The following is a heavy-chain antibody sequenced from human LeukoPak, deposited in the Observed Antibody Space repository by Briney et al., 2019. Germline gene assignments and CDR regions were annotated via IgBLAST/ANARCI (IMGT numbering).Heavy chain of an antibody. Sequence: GGSLRLSCAASGFTFSSYSMNWVRQAPGKGLEWVSSISSSSSYIYYADSVKGRFTISKDNAKNSLYLQMNSLRAEDTAVYYCARDSVPYYFDYWGQGTLVTVSS. V-gene: IGHV3-21*01. CDR1: GFTFSSYS. J-gene: IGHJ4*02. CDR2: ISSSSSYI. CDR3: ARDSVPYYFDY.